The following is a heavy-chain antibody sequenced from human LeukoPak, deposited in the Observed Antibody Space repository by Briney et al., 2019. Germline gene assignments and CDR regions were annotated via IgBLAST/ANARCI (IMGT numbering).Heavy chain of an antibody. CDR1: GFTFSSYS. J-gene: IGHJ6*03. V-gene: IGHV3-48*01. Sequence: PGGSLRLSCAASGFTFSSYSMNWVRQAPGKGLEWVSYISSSSSTIYYADSVKGRFTISRDNAKNSLYLQMNSLRAEDTAVYYCASTLPDGYYYYYYMDVWGKGTTVTVSS. CDR2: ISSSSSTI. D-gene: IGHD2-15*01. CDR3: ASTLPDGYYYYYYMDV.